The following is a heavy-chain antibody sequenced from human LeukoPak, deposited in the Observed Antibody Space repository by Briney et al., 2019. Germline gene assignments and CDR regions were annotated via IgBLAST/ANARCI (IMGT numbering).Heavy chain of an antibody. CDR1: GLTFSNHA. Sequence: PGGSLGLSCAASGLTFSNHAMGWVRQAPGKGLEWISEISGSGGSTYYADSVKGRFTISRDNSKNTLYLQMNSLRAEDTAVYYCAKDGASCTNGLCFDYWGQGTLVTVSS. V-gene: IGHV3-23*01. CDR3: AKDGASCTNGLCFDY. D-gene: IGHD2-8*01. J-gene: IGHJ4*02. CDR2: ISGSGGST.